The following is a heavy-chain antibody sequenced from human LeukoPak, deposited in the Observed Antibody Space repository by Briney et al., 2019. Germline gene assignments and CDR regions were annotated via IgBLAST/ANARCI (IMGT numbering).Heavy chain of an antibody. Sequence: PSETLSLTCTVSGYSITSGSYWGWIRQPPGKGLEWIANVYHRGTTYYNPSLKSRLTISVDTSKNHFSLRLSSLSAADTAIYYCARFADTNYDAFDLWGQGTLVTVSS. D-gene: IGHD4-11*01. V-gene: IGHV4-38-2*02. J-gene: IGHJ3*01. CDR1: GYSITSGSY. CDR3: ARFADTNYDAFDL. CDR2: VYHRGTT.